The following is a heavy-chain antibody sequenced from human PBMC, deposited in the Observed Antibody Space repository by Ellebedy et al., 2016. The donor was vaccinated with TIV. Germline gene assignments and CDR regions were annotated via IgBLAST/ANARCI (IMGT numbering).Heavy chain of an antibody. CDR2: SHYSGRT. V-gene: IGHV4-59*01. Sequence: MPSETLSPTCTVSGGSISSYYWSWIRQPPGKGLEWIGYSHYSGRTNYNPSLKSRFTISVDTSTNQFSLKLSSVTAADTAVYYCARALSSGWYDYWGQGTLVTVSS. D-gene: IGHD6-19*01. CDR1: GGSISSYY. J-gene: IGHJ4*02. CDR3: ARALSSGWYDY.